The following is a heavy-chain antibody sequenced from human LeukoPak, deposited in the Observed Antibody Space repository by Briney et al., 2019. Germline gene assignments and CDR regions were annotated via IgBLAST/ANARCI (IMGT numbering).Heavy chain of an antibody. V-gene: IGHV4-39*07. J-gene: IGHJ5*02. CDR3: ARANGYCTNGVCYTGGDWFDP. D-gene: IGHD2-8*01. CDR1: GGSISSSSYY. Sequence: SETLSLTCTVSGGSISSSSYYWGWIRQPPGKGLEWIGSIYYSGSTYYNPSLKSRVTISVDTSKNQFSLKLSSVTAADTAVYYCARANGYCTNGVCYTGGDWFDPWGQGTLVTVSS. CDR2: IYYSGST.